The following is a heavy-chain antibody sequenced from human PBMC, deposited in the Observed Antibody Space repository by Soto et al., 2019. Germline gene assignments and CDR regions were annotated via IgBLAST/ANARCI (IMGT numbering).Heavy chain of an antibody. D-gene: IGHD5-12*01. CDR1: GGSISSGGYY. Sequence: ASETLSLTCTVSGGSISSGGYYWSWIRQHPGKGLEWIGYIYYSGSTYYNPSLKSRVTISVDTSKNQFSLKLSSVTAADTAVYYCARDRWATYYYYGMDVWGQGTTVTVSS. CDR3: ARDRWATYYYYGMDV. J-gene: IGHJ6*02. CDR2: IYYSGST. V-gene: IGHV4-31*03.